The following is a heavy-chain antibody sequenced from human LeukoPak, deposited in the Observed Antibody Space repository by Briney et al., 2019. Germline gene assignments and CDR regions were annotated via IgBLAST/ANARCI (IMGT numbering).Heavy chain of an antibody. V-gene: IGHV3-21*01. J-gene: IGHJ4*02. CDR1: RFTFSSYA. CDR2: ISSSSSYI. CDR3: ARDSRSIVGATGGDYFDY. D-gene: IGHD1-26*01. Sequence: GGSLRLSCAASRFTFSSYAMTWVRQAPGKGLEWVSSISSSSSYIYYADSVRGRFTISRDNAKNSLYLQMNSLRAEDTAVYYCARDSRSIVGATGGDYFDYWGQGTLVTVSS.